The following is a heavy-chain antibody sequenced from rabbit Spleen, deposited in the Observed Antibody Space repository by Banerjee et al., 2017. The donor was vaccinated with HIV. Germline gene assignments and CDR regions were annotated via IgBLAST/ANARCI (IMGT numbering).Heavy chain of an antibody. CDR1: GFSFSSSDY. Sequence: QEQLEESGGDLVKPGASLTLTCTASGFSFSSSDYMCWVRQAPGKGLEWISCIAGSSGSTYSATWAKGRFTISKTSSTTVTLQMASLTAADTATYFCARDAGTSFSTYGMDLWGQGTLSPS. D-gene: IGHD8-1*01. CDR2: IAGSSGST. V-gene: IGHV1S45*01. J-gene: IGHJ6*01. CDR3: ARDAGTSFSTYGMDL.